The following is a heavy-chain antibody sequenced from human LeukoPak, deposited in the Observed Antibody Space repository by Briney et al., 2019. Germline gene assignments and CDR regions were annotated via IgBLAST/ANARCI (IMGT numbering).Heavy chain of an antibody. V-gene: IGHV4-34*01. CDR3: ARGLMWAAAGFDY. CDR2: INHSGST. CDR1: GGSFSGYY. J-gene: IGHJ4*02. D-gene: IGHD6-13*01. Sequence: SETLSLTCAVYGGSFSGYYWSWIRQPPGKGLEWIGEINHSGSTNYNPSLKSRVTISVDTSKNQFSQKLSSVTAADTAVYYCARGLMWAAAGFDYWGQRILVTVSS.